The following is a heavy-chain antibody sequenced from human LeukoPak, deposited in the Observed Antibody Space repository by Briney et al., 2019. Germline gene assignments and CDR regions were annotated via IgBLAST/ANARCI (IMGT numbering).Heavy chain of an antibody. CDR3: ARQGVYSSSSLDY. CDR1: GVSISSSSYY. D-gene: IGHD6-6*01. J-gene: IGHJ4*02. CDR2: IYYSGST. Sequence: PSETLSLTCTVSGVSISSSSYYWGWIRQPPGKGLEWIGSIYYSGSTYYNPSLKSRVTISVDTSKNQFSLKLSSVTAADTAVYYCARQGVYSSSSLDYWGQGTLVTVSS. V-gene: IGHV4-39*01.